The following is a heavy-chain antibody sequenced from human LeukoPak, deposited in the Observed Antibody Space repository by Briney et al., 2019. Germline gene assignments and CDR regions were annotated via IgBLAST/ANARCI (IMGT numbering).Heavy chain of an antibody. D-gene: IGHD6-13*01. CDR3: ARVGSSWYFNYYYYMDV. CDR2: IKQDGSEK. V-gene: IGHV3-7*01. J-gene: IGHJ6*03. CDR1: GFTFSSYW. Sequence: GGSLRLSCAASGFTFSSYWMSWVRQAPGKGLEWVANIKQDGSEKYYVDSVKGRFTISRDNAKNSLYLQMNSLRAEDTAVYYCARVGSSWYFNYYYYMDVWSKGTTVTVSS.